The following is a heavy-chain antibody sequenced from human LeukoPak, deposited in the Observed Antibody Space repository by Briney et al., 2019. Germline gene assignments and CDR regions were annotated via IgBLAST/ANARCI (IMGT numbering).Heavy chain of an antibody. D-gene: IGHD4-17*01. V-gene: IGHV3-23*01. CDR1: GFTFSSYA. Sequence: PGGSLRLSCAASGFTFSSYAMSWVRQAPGKGLEWVSAISGSGGSTYYADSVKGRFTISRDNSKNTLYLQMNSLRAEDTAVYYCARDYGDYVSPADAFDIWGQGTMVTVSS. J-gene: IGHJ3*02. CDR2: ISGSGGST. CDR3: ARDYGDYVSPADAFDI.